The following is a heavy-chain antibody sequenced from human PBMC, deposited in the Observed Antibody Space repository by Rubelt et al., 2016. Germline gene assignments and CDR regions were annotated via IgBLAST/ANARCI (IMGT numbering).Heavy chain of an antibody. D-gene: IGHD5-24*01. J-gene: IGHJ6*02. Sequence: QVQLQQWGAGLLKPSETLSLTCAVYGGSFSGYYWTWIRQPPGQGLEWIGSIYSGWGADCNPSLKSRVTISVDTSNHQFSLKLSSVTAADTAVYYCARMAGNYYGMDVWGQGTTVTVSS. V-gene: IGHV4-34*01. CDR2: IYSGWGA. CDR1: GGSFSGYY. CDR3: ARMAGNYYGMDV.